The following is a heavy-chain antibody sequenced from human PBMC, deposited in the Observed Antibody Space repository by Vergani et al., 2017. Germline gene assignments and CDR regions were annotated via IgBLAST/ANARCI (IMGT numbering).Heavy chain of an antibody. D-gene: IGHD5-12*01. V-gene: IGHV1-2*02. Sequence: QVQLVQSGAEVKKPGASVKVSCKASGYTFTGYFIHWVRQAPGQGLEWMGWINPNSGGANYAQKFQGRVTMTRGTSISTAYMELSSLIIDDTAVYYCARDFGWLRLSNWFDPWGQGTIVTVSS. CDR1: GYTFTGYF. CDR3: ARDFGWLRLSNWFDP. CDR2: INPNSGGA. J-gene: IGHJ5*02.